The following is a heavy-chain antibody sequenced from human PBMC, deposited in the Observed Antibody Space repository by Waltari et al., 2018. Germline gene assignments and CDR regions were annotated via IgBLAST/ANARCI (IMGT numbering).Heavy chain of an antibody. CDR2: SVPIFGTA. Sequence: QVQLVQSGAEVKKPGSSVKVSCKASGGTFSSYAIRWVRQAPGHGLEWMGRSVPIFGTATYEQKFQGRVPITADKSTSTAYMWLISLRSEDKGVYYCARHRGLGLYYFDYWGQGTLVTVSS. J-gene: IGHJ4*02. V-gene: IGHV1-69*13. D-gene: IGHD4-17*01. CDR3: ARHRGLGLYYFDY. CDR1: GGTFSSYA.